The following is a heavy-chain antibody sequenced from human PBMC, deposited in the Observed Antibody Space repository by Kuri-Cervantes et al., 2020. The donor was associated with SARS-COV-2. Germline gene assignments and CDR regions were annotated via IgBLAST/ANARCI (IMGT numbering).Heavy chain of an antibody. V-gene: IGHV4-4*07. CDR2: IYTSGST. Sequence: ESLKISCTVSGGSISSYYWSWIRQPAGKGLEWIGRIYTSGSTNHNPSLKSRVTMSVDTSKSQFSLKLSSVTAADTAVYYCARAFSEGGEDAFDIWGQGTMVTVSS. CDR3: ARAFSEGGEDAFDI. J-gene: IGHJ3*02. CDR1: GGSISSYY. D-gene: IGHD2-15*01.